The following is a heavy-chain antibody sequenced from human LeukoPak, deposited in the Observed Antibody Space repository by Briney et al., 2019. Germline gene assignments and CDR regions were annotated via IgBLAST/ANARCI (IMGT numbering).Heavy chain of an antibody. Sequence: SETLSLTCAVYGGSFSGYYWSWIRQPPGKGLEWIGEINHSGSTNYNPSLKSRVTISVDTSKNQFSLKLSSVTAADTAVYYCANTYYYDSSGYYEDYYFDYWGQGTLVTVAS. D-gene: IGHD3-22*01. J-gene: IGHJ4*02. CDR2: INHSGST. CDR1: GGSFSGYY. CDR3: ANTYYYDSSGYYEDYYFDY. V-gene: IGHV4-34*01.